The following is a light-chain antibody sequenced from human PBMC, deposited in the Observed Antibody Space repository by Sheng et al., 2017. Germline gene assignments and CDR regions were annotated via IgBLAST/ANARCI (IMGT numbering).Light chain of an antibody. CDR3: SSWDASLRSWA. J-gene: IGLJ3*02. CDR2: RND. Sequence: QSLLTQPPSASGTPGQTVTISCSGTDSNIGGNSVYWFQQLPGTAPKLLIFRNDHRPSGLPDRFSGSKSGTSASLAISGLRGHDEAVYYCSSWDASLRSWAFGGGTKVTVL. CDR1: DSNIGGNS. V-gene: IGLV1-47*01.